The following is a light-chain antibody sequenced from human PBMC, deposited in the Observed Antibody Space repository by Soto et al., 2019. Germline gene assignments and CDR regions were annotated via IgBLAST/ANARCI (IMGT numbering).Light chain of an antibody. V-gene: IGKV4-1*01. J-gene: IGKJ1*01. CDR3: HQYFTTLWT. CDR2: WAS. CDR1: QRVLYSSNNKNY. Sequence: DIVMTQSPDSLAVSLGERATINCKSSQRVLYSSNNKNYLAWYQQKSGQPPKLLIYWASTRESGVPDRFSGSGSGTDFTLTISSLQAEDVAVYYCHQYFTTLWTFGQGTKWIS.